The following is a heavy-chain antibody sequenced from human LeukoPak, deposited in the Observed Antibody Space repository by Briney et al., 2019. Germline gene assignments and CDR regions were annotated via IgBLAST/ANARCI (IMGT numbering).Heavy chain of an antibody. CDR2: ISSRGSYI. CDR1: GFTFSNYN. Sequence: TGGSLRLSCSASGFTFSNYNMNWVRQAPGKGLEWVSSISSRGSYIYYADSLKGRFTISRDNAMNSLYLQVNSLRAEDTAVYYCAKALLSSYYFDYWGQGTLVTVSS. D-gene: IGHD2-2*01. J-gene: IGHJ4*02. V-gene: IGHV3-21*01. CDR3: AKALLSSYYFDY.